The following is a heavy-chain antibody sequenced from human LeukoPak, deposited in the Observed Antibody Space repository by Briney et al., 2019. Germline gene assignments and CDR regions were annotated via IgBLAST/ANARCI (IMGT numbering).Heavy chain of an antibody. CDR2: TRNKANSYTT. Sequence: GGSLRLSCAASGFTFSSYWMGWVRQAPGKGLEWVGRTRNKANSYTTEYAASVKGRFTISRDDSKNSLYLQMNSLKTEDTAVYYCAREGLGDAFDIWGQGTMVTVSS. J-gene: IGHJ3*02. V-gene: IGHV3-72*01. CDR3: AREGLGDAFDI. CDR1: GFTFSSYW.